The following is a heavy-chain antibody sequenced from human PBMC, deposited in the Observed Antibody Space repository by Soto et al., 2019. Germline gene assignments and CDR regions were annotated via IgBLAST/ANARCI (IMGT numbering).Heavy chain of an antibody. CDR2: INPSGGST. Sequence: GASVKVSCKTSGYSFTSFFIHWVRQAPGQGLEWMGIINPSGGSTNYAQKLQGRVSMTRDRSTSTVHMELSSLRSDDTAMYYCAREYGNYDSSAYYAYWGQGTLVTVSS. CDR3: AREYGNYDSSAYYAY. J-gene: IGHJ4*02. CDR1: GYSFTSFF. D-gene: IGHD3-22*01. V-gene: IGHV1-46*01.